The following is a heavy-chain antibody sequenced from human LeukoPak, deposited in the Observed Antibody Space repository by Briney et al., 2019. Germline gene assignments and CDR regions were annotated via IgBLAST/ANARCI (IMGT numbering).Heavy chain of an antibody. Sequence: GASVKVSCKASGYTFTGYYMHWVRQAPGQGLEWMGWINPNSGGTNYAQKFQGRVTMTRDTSISTAYMELSRLRSDDTAVYYCARGVRDGYRSLEPYFDYWGQGTLVTVSS. CDR3: ARGVRDGYRSLEPYFDY. D-gene: IGHD5-24*01. V-gene: IGHV1-2*02. CDR2: INPNSGGT. CDR1: GYTFTGYY. J-gene: IGHJ4*02.